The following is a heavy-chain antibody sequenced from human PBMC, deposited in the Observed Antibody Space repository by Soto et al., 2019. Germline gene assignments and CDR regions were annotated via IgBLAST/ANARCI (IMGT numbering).Heavy chain of an antibody. V-gene: IGHV3-66*01. CDR1: GFTVSSNY. J-gene: IGHJ4*02. CDR3: ARDEGAAAAAFDY. D-gene: IGHD6-13*01. CDR2: IYSGGST. Sequence: PGGSLRLSCAASGFTVSSNYMSWVRQAPGKGLEWVSVIYSGGSTYYADSVKGRFTISRDNSKNTLYLQMNSLRAEDTAVYYCARDEGAAAAAFDYWGQGTLVTVSS.